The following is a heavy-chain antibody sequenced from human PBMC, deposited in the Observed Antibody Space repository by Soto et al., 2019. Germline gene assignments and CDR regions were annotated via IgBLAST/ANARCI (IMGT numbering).Heavy chain of an antibody. D-gene: IGHD3-22*01. J-gene: IGHJ6*02. CDR1: GYTFTSYG. CDR2: ISAYNGNT. CDR3: ARDYYDSSGSREKDPYGMDV. Sequence: GPPVKVSCKASGYTFTSYGISWVRQAPGQGLEWMGWISAYNGNTNYAQKLQGRVTMTTDTSTSTAYMELRSLRSDDTAVYYCARDYYDSSGSREKDPYGMDVWGQGTTVTVSS. V-gene: IGHV1-18*04.